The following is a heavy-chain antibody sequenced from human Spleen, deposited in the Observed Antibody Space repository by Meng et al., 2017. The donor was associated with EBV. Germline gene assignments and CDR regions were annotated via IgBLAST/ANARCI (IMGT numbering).Heavy chain of an antibody. Sequence: HVDLPQVFSGLFRPSTTLYLTRAGYDGSFSGYYWSWIRQPPGKWLEWIGEINHSGRTNYNPSLKSRVTISVDTSKNQFSLKLSSVTAADTAVYYCARFDYGSYWFDPWGQGTLVTVSS. V-gene: IGHV4-34*01. CDR2: INHSGRT. CDR1: DGSFSGYY. J-gene: IGHJ5*02. D-gene: IGHD3-16*01. CDR3: ARFDYGSYWFDP.